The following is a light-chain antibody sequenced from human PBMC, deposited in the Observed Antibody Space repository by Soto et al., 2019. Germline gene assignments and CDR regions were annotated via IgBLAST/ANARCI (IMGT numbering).Light chain of an antibody. CDR2: EVS. V-gene: IGLV2-8*01. CDR3: SSYAGFKEPDI. Sequence: QSALTQPPSASGSPGQSVTISCTGTSSDVGSYTYVSWYQHHPGKVPKLIIYEVSKRPSGVPDRFSGSKSGNTASLTVSGLQARTEANYSCSSYAGFKEPDIFGSGTKVTVL. J-gene: IGLJ1*01. CDR1: SSDVGSYTY.